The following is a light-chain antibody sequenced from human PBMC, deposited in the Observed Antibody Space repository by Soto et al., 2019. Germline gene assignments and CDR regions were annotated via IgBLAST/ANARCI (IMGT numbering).Light chain of an antibody. CDR1: RNINTY. CDR3: QQTSAAPFT. CDR2: GAS. J-gene: IGKJ3*01. Sequence: DIQMAQSPSSLSASVGDTITITCRASRNINTYLNWYQQKPGKAPKLLIFGASSLQSGVPSRFSGSGSRTDLTLTINSLQPEDFATYYCQQTSAAPFTFGPGTKVDIK. V-gene: IGKV1-39*01.